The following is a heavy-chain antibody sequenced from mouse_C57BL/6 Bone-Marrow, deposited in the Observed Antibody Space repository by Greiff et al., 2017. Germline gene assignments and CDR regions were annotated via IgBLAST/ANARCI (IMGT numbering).Heavy chain of an antibody. CDR3: ARIWSYWYFDV. Sequence: QVQLQQSGPGLVQPSQSLSITCTVSGFSLTSYGVHWVRQSPGKGLEWLGVIWSGGSTDYNAAFISRLSISKDNSKSQVFFKMNSLQADDTAIYYCARIWSYWYFDVWGTGTTVTVSS. CDR1: GFSLTSYG. V-gene: IGHV2-2*01. CDR2: IWSGGST. J-gene: IGHJ1*03.